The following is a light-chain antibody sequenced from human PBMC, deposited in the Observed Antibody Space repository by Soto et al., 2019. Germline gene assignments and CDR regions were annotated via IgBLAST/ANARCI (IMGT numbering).Light chain of an antibody. CDR2: GAS. Sequence: EIVMTQSPATLSVSPGDTATLSCRASQSIGSNVGWYQQKPGQAPRLLIYGASTRSTGISDMFSGSGSGTEFSLTISRLQSEELAVYYCQQYNTWSLITFGQGTRLEI. CDR3: QQYNTWSLIT. CDR1: QSIGSN. J-gene: IGKJ5*01. V-gene: IGKV3-15*01.